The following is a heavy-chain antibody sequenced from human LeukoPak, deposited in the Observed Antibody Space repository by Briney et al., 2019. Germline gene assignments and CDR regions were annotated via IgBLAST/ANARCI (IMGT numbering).Heavy chain of an antibody. D-gene: IGHD5-12*01. CDR2: IYYSGST. CDR1: GGSISSYS. J-gene: IGHJ3*02. Sequence: SETLSLTCTVSGGSISSYSWSWIRQPPGKGLEWIGSIYYSGSTNYNPSLKSRVTMSVDTSKNQFALKLSSVTAADTAVYYCARHGGESIVAMILHAFDIWGQGTMVTVSS. CDR3: ARHGGESIVAMILHAFDI. V-gene: IGHV4-59*08.